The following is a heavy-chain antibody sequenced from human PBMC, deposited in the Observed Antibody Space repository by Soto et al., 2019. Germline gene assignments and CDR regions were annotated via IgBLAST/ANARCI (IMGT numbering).Heavy chain of an antibody. CDR3: AKGSSVFGVVVVGRFDF. J-gene: IGHJ4*02. Sequence: GGSLRLSCAATGFTFSTYGMSWVRQSPGKGLEWVSSISANGDNTYYADSVRGRFTISRDNSKNTLSLQMNSLRVADTALYYCAKGSSVFGVVVVGRFDFWGQGTLVTVSS. V-gene: IGHV3-23*01. CDR2: ISANGDNT. CDR1: GFTFSTYG. D-gene: IGHD3-3*01.